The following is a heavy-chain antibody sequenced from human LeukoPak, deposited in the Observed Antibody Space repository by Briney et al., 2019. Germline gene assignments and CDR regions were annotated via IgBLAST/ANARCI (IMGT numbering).Heavy chain of an antibody. Sequence: ASVKVSCKASGYTLTSYGISWVRQAPGQGLEWMGWISAYNGNTNYAQKLQGRVTMTTDTSTSTAYMEQRSLRSDDTAVYYCARDSSAYYYDSSGYYLGIKSYYFDYWGQGTLVTVSS. D-gene: IGHD3-22*01. CDR2: ISAYNGNT. CDR1: GYTLTSYG. J-gene: IGHJ4*02. V-gene: IGHV1-18*01. CDR3: ARDSSAYYYDSSGYYLGIKSYYFDY.